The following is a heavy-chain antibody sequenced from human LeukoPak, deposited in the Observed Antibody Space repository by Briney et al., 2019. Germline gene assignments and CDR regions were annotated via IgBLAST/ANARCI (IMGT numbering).Heavy chain of an antibody. J-gene: IGHJ4*02. Sequence: ASVKVSRKASGYTFTGYYMRWVRQAPGQGLEWMGWINPNSGGTNYAQKFQGRVTMTRDTSISTAYMELSRLRSDDTAVYYCAREPGHYDFLTGYSPDFGYDYWGQGTLVTVSS. CDR2: INPNSGGT. V-gene: IGHV1-2*02. D-gene: IGHD3-9*01. CDR1: GYTFTGYY. CDR3: AREPGHYDFLTGYSPDFGYDY.